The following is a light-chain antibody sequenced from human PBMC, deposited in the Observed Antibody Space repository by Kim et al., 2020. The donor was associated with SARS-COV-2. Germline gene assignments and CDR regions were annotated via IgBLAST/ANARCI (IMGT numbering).Light chain of an antibody. CDR3: QQRSNWLT. Sequence: EIVLTQSPATLSLSPGERATLSCRASQSVSSYLAWYQQKPGQAPRLLIYDASNRATGIPAMFSGSGSGTDFTLTISSLEPEDFAVYYCQQRSNWLTFGPGTKVDIK. CDR1: QSVSSY. CDR2: DAS. J-gene: IGKJ3*01. V-gene: IGKV3-11*01.